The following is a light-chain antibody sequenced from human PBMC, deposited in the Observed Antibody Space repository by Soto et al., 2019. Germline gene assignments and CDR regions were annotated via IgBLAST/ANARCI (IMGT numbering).Light chain of an antibody. CDR2: YDN. Sequence: QSVLTQPPSASGSPGQSVTISCTGTLSDVGGRDFVSWYQQLPGTAPKLLIYYDNLRPSGVPDRISGSKSGTSASLAISGLQSDDEADYYCAAWDDSLNGRVFGTGTKVTVL. V-gene: IGLV1-44*01. CDR3: AAWDDSLNGRV. J-gene: IGLJ1*01. CDR1: LSDVGGRDF.